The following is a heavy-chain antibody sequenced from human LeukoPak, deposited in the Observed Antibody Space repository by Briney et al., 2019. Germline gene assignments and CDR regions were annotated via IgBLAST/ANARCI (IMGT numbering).Heavy chain of an antibody. Sequence: PGGSLRLSCAASGFTFSSYAMSWVRQAPGKGLEWVSATSGSGGSTYYADSVKGRFTISRDNSKNTLYLQMISLRAEDTAVYYCAKDGYSSSSRDFDYWGQGTLVTVSS. D-gene: IGHD6-6*01. CDR1: GFTFSSYA. J-gene: IGHJ4*02. V-gene: IGHV3-23*01. CDR2: TSGSGGST. CDR3: AKDGYSSSSRDFDY.